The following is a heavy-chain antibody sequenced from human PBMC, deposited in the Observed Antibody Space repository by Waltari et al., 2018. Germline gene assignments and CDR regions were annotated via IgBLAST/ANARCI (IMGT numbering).Heavy chain of an antibody. CDR3: ARDPGARGAFDI. V-gene: IGHV4-39*07. D-gene: IGHD2-8*02. Sequence: QLQLQESGPGLVKPSETLSLTCTVSGGSISSSSYYWGWIRQPPGKGLEWIGSIYYSGSTYYNPSLKSRVTISVDTSKNQFSLKLSSVTAADTAVYYCARDPGARGAFDIWGQGTMVTVSS. J-gene: IGHJ3*02. CDR1: GGSISSSSYY. CDR2: IYYSGST.